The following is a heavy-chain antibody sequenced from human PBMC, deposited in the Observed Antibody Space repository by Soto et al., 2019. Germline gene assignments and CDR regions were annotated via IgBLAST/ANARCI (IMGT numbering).Heavy chain of an antibody. CDR1: GFTFSSYG. D-gene: IGHD3-16*01. Sequence: QVQLVESGGGVVQPGRSLRLSCAASGFTFSSYGMHWVRQAPGKGLEWVAVISYDGSNKYYADSVKGRFTISRDNSKNALSLQMNSLRAEDTAVYYCAKDRFGEKTEPDYYYYGMDVWGQGTTVTVSS. CDR2: ISYDGSNK. CDR3: AKDRFGEKTEPDYYYYGMDV. J-gene: IGHJ6*02. V-gene: IGHV3-30*18.